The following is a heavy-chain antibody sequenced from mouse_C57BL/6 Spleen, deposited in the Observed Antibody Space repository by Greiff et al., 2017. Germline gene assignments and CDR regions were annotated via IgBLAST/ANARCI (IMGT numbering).Heavy chain of an antibody. CDR3: ARNFYYGSSPYFDY. CDR1: GYSFTGYY. D-gene: IGHD1-1*01. CDR2: INPSTGGT. J-gene: IGHJ2*01. Sequence: EVKLVESGPELVKPGASVKISCKASGYSFTGYYMNWVKQSPEKSLEWIGEINPSTGGTTYNQKFKAKATLTVDKSSSTAYMQLKSLTSEDSAVYYCARNFYYGSSPYFDYWGQGTTLTVSS. V-gene: IGHV1-42*01.